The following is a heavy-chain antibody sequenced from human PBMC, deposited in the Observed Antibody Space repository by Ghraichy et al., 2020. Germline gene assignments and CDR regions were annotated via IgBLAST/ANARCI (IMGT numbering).Heavy chain of an antibody. Sequence: GESLNISCAASGFTFSDYWMNWVRQAPGKGLTWVARMAEDGRSTSYADTVKGRLTISRDNAKNTLYLQMNILRTEDAAVYFCARELAGRGNWGIDVWGQGTKVTVSS. J-gene: IGHJ6*02. CDR3: ARELAGRGNWGIDV. CDR2: MAEDGRST. CDR1: GFTFSDYW. D-gene: IGHD6-19*01. V-gene: IGHV3-74*01.